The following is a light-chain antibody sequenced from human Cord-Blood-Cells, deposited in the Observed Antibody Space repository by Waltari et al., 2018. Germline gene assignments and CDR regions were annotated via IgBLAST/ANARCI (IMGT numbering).Light chain of an antibody. CDR3: QQYNSYSWT. J-gene: IGKJ1*01. CDR2: KAS. Sequence: DIQMTQSPSTLSASVGDRVTITCRVRQSMSSWLAWFQQKPGKAPNLLIYKASSLVSGVPSRFSGSGSGTLFTFIISSLQPDDFATYYCQQYNSYSWTFGQGTKVEVK. V-gene: IGKV1-5*03. CDR1: QSMSSW.